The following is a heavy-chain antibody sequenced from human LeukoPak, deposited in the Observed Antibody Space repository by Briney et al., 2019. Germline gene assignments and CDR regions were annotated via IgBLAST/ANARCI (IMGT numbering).Heavy chain of an antibody. CDR2: MNPNSGNT. V-gene: IGHV1-8*01. Sequence: ASVKVSCKASGYTFTSYDINWVRPATGQGREWMGWMNPNSGNTGYAQKFQGRVTMTRNTSISTAYMELSSLRSEDTAVYYCARRWDTSCYDYWGQGTLVTVSS. CDR1: GYTFTSYD. D-gene: IGHD2-2*01. CDR3: ARRWDTSCYDY. J-gene: IGHJ4*02.